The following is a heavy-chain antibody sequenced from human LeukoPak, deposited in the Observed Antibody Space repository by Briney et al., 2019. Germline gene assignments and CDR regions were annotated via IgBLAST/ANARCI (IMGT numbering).Heavy chain of an antibody. CDR3: AKGATTWELPHDY. CDR2: ISGSGGST. V-gene: IGHV3-23*01. J-gene: IGHJ4*02. D-gene: IGHD1-26*01. Sequence: GGSLRLSCAVSGFTFSSYAINWVRQAPGKGLEGVSAISGSGGSTYYADSVKGRFTISRDKSKNTLYLQMNSLRAEDTAVYYCAKGATTWELPHDYWGQGTLVTVSS. CDR1: GFTFSSYA.